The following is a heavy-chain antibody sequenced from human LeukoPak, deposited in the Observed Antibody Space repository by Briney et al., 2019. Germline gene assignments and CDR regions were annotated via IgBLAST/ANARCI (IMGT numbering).Heavy chain of an antibody. CDR3: TRNSGWYGLS. CDR2: IRYDGSDK. V-gene: IGHV3-30*02. D-gene: IGHD6-19*01. CDR1: GFTFSSCG. J-gene: IGHJ1*01. Sequence: PGGSLRLSCAASGFTFSSCGMHWVRQAPGKGLEWVAFIRYDGSDKYYADSVKGRFTISRDNSNNTLFLHLNSLRGEDTAVYYCTRNSGWYGLSWGQGTLVTVSS.